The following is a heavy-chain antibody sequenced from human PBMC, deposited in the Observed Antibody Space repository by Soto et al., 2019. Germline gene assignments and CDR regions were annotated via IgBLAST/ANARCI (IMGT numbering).Heavy chain of an antibody. Sequence: QVQLVLSGAEVKKPGASVKVSCKASGNTFTNYDINWVRQATGQGLEYLGWMNPNSGDTAYVQKFQGRVTMTWDTSITTAYMELRSLRSEDTAVYFCARGVKYDAYSRWFDPWGQGTLVTVSS. CDR1: GNTFTNYD. CDR2: MNPNSGDT. CDR3: ARGVKYDAYSRWFDP. V-gene: IGHV1-8*01. D-gene: IGHD2-15*01. J-gene: IGHJ5*02.